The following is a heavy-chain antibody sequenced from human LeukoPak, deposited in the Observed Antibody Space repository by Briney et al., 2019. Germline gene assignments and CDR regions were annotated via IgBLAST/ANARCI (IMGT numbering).Heavy chain of an antibody. CDR2: ISGSGGST. CDR1: GFTFSSYA. J-gene: IGHJ4*02. Sequence: GGSLRLSCAASGFTFSSYAMSWVRQAPGKGLEWVSAISGSGGSTHYADSVKGRFTISRDNSKNTLYLQMNSLRAEDTAVYYCAKSPGPYYYGSGSYAGVSDYWGQGTLVTVSS. CDR3: AKSPGPYYYGSGSYAGVSDY. V-gene: IGHV3-23*01. D-gene: IGHD3-10*01.